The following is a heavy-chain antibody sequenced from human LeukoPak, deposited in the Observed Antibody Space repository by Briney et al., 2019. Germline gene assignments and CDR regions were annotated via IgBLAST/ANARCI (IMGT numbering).Heavy chain of an antibody. CDR1: GVSITSYSYY. Sequence: PSETLSLTCTASGVSITSYSYYWGWIRQPPGKGLEWIASIYYGGNTNYNPSLESRVTTSVDTTTNQFSFKLISVTGADTAVYYCARHRRSIGLPYYFDYWGQGTLVAVSS. D-gene: IGHD6-19*01. J-gene: IGHJ4*02. V-gene: IGHV4-39*01. CDR3: ARHRRSIGLPYYFDY. CDR2: IYYGGNT.